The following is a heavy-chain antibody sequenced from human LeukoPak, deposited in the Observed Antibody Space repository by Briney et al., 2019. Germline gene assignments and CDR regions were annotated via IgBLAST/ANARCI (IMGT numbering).Heavy chain of an antibody. CDR3: AREPTCSFVPAVDY. D-gene: IGHD3-16*01. Sequence: GASVKVSCKASGYTFTGYYMHWVRQAPGQGLEWMRWINPNSGGTNYAQKFQGRVTMTRDTSISTAYMELSRLRSDDTAVYYCAREPTCSFVPAVDYWGQGTLVTVSS. V-gene: IGHV1-2*02. CDR2: INPNSGGT. J-gene: IGHJ4*02. CDR1: GYTFTGYY.